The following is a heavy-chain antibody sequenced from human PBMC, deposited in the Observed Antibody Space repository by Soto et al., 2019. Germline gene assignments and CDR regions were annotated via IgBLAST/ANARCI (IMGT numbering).Heavy chain of an antibody. Sequence: SETLSLTCTVSGGSISSSSYYWGWIRQPPGKGLEWIGSIYYSGSTYYNPSLKSRVTISVDTSKNQFSLKLSSVTAADTAVYFCSRGRDPHKGGRSWGQGTLVTVSS. V-gene: IGHV4-39*01. CDR1: GGSISSSSYY. D-gene: IGHD1-26*01. CDR2: IYYSGST. CDR3: SRGRDPHKGGRS. J-gene: IGHJ4*02.